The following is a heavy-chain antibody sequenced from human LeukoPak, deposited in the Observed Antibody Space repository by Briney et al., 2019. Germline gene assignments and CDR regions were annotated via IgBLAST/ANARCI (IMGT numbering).Heavy chain of an antibody. CDR3: ARGAPVPLIGPIAPLAH. CDR1: GGSISSYY. Sequence: SETLSLTCTVSGGSISSYYWSWIRQPPGKGLEWIGYIYYSGSTNYNPSLKSRVTISVDTSKNQFSLKLSSVTAADTAVYYCARGAPVPLIGPIAPLAHCVQGTLVTGSS. V-gene: IGHV4-59*01. J-gene: IGHJ4*02. D-gene: IGHD6-13*01. CDR2: IYYSGST.